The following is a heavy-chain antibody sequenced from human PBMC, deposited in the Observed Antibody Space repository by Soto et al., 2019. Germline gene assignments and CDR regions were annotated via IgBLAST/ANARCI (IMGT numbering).Heavy chain of an antibody. CDR3: ARGTADTYYYYGMDV. CDR2: IYPGDSDT. CDR1: GYSFTSYW. D-gene: IGHD6-25*01. J-gene: IGHJ6*02. V-gene: IGHV5-51*01. Sequence: PGESLKISCKGSGYSFTSYWIGWVRQMPWKGLEWMGIIYPGDSDTRYSPSFQGQVTISADKTISTAYLQWSSLKASDTAMYYCARGTADTYYYYGMDVWGQGTTVTVSS.